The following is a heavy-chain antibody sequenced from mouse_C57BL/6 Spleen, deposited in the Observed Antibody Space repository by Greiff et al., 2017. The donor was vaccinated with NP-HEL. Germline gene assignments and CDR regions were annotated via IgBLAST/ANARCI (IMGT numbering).Heavy chain of an antibody. D-gene: IGHD1-1*01. CDR2: IHPNSGST. CDR1: GYTFTSYW. Sequence: QVQLKQPGAELVKPGASVKLSCKASGYTFTSYWMHWVKQRPGQGLEWIGMIHPNSGSTNYNEKFKSKATLTVDKSSSTAYMQLSSLTSEDSAVYYCARSYYGTFDYWGQGTTLTVSS. J-gene: IGHJ2*01. V-gene: IGHV1-64*01. CDR3: ARSYYGTFDY.